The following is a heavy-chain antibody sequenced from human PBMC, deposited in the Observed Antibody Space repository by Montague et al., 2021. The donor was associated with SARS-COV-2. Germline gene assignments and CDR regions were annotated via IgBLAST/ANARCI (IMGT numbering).Heavy chain of an antibody. CDR1: GFIVSSNY. V-gene: IGHV3-53*01. CDR2: IYSGGST. CDR3: ARDSKPDWVPYWYFDL. D-gene: IGHD3-9*01. J-gene: IGHJ2*01. Sequence: SRRLSCAAPGFIVSSNYMSWVRQAPGKGLEWVSVIYSGGSTYYADSVKGRFTISRDNSKNTLYLQMNSLRAEDTAVYYCARDSKPDWVPYWYFDLWGRGTLVTVSS.